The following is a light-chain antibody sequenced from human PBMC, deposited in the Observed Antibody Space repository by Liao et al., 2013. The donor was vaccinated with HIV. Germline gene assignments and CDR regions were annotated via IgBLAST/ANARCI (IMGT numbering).Light chain of an antibody. CDR3: QAWDSRTSYG. J-gene: IGLJ1*01. CDR1: NWGDKY. Sequence: SYELTQSPLSVRVPQDRQPASPALEINWGDKYACWYQQKPGQSPVLVIYQNSKRPSGIPERFSGSNSGDTATLTISGTQAMDEADYYCQAWDSRTSYGFGTGTKVTV. V-gene: IGLV3-1*01. CDR2: QNS.